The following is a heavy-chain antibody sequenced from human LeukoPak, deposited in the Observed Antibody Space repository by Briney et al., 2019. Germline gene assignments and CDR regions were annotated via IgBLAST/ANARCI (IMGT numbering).Heavy chain of an antibody. CDR3: AKVYVWNEYYFDY. Sequence: GGSLRLSCAASGFTFSSYEMNWVSQAPGKGLEWVSTINHNGGNTYYADSVKGRFTISRDNSKNTLYLQMNSLRAEDTAVYYCAKVYVWNEYYFDYWGQGTLVTVSS. CDR2: INHNGGNT. CDR1: GFTFSSYE. J-gene: IGHJ4*02. V-gene: IGHV3-23*01. D-gene: IGHD1-1*01.